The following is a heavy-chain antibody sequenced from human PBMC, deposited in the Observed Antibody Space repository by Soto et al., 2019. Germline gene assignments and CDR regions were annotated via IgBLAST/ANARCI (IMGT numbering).Heavy chain of an antibody. Sequence: QVQLVQSETEVKKPGASVKVSCKASGYIFTNYDITWVRQAPGQGLEWMGWFSGYTGNTKYAQKFQDRVTMTTDTSTSTVYMELRSLRSDDTAVYYCARFGSAPYYYYGVDVWGQGTTVFVSS. V-gene: IGHV1-18*01. CDR2: FSGYTGNT. D-gene: IGHD3-10*01. CDR3: ARFGSAPYYYYGVDV. CDR1: GYIFTNYD. J-gene: IGHJ6*01.